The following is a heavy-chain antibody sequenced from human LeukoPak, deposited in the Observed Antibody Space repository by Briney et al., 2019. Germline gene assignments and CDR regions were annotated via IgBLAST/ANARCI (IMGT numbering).Heavy chain of an antibody. Sequence: GGSLRLSCAASGFSFSSSSMNWVRQAPGKGLEWASHITTSSSTIYADSVKGRFAISRDNARNSMYLQMSSLRDEDTAVYYCARGADYAFDIWGQGTMVTVSS. CDR1: GFSFSSSS. J-gene: IGHJ3*02. CDR2: ITTSSSTI. D-gene: IGHD2-21*02. CDR3: ARGADYAFDI. V-gene: IGHV3-48*02.